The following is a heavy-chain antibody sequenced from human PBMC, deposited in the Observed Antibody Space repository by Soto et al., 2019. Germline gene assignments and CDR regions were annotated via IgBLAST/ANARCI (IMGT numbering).Heavy chain of an antibody. CDR3: AREEVVVVPAATREYYFDY. CDR1: GGSISSYY. CDR2: IYYSGST. V-gene: IGHV4-59*01. D-gene: IGHD2-2*01. J-gene: IGHJ4*02. Sequence: PSETLSLTCTVSGGSISSYYWSWIRQPPGKGLEWIGYIYYSGSTNYNPSLKSRVTISVDTSKNQFSLKLSSVTAADTAVYYCAREEVVVVPAATREYYFDYWGQGTLVTVSS.